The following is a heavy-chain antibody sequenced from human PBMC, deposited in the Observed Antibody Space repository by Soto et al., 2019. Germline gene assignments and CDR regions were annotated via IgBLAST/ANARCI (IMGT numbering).Heavy chain of an antibody. CDR3: TRDGSSAYCGGDCSIHDY. CDR2: IRSKAYGGTA. CDR1: GFTFGDYA. D-gene: IGHD2-21*02. J-gene: IGHJ4*02. V-gene: IGHV3-49*03. Sequence: GGSLRLSCTASGFTFGDYAMSWFRQAPGKGLEWVGFIRSKAYGGTAEYAASVKGRFTISRDDSKSIAYLQMNSLKTEDTAVYYCTRDGSSAYCGGDCSIHDYWGQGTLVTVSS.